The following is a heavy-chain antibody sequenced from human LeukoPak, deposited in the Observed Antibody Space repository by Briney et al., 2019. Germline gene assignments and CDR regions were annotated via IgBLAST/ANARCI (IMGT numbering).Heavy chain of an antibody. CDR3: ASGAPYSSSWYSPPFDY. CDR2: VNPKGGAT. Sequence: ASVKVSCKGSGYSFLDFYVHWVRQAPGQGLEWMGWVNPKGGATNYAQKFQGRATMTRDTSITTAYMELARLRFDDTAVYYCASGAPYSSSWYSPPFDYWGQGTLVTVSS. CDR1: GYSFLDFY. J-gene: IGHJ4*02. V-gene: IGHV1-2*02. D-gene: IGHD6-13*01.